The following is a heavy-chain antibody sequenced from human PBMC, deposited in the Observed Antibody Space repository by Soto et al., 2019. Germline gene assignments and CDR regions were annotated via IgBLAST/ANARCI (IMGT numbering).Heavy chain of an antibody. CDR1: GFTFSSYG. V-gene: IGHV3-30*03. CDR2: ISYDGSNK. J-gene: IGHJ6*02. CDR3: AESSSWPYYYYGMDV. Sequence: GGSLRLSCAASGFTFSSYGMHWVRQAPGKGLEWVAVISYDGSNKYYADSVKGRFTISRDNSKNTLYLQMNSLRAEDTAVYYCAESSSWPYYYYGMDVWGQGTTVTV. D-gene: IGHD6-13*01.